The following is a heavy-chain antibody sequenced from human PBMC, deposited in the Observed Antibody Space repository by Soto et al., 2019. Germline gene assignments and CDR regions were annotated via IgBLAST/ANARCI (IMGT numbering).Heavy chain of an antibody. CDR2: ISAYNGNT. Sequence: GAPVKVSFKASGFTFTRHCFSWVRQVLGQGFEWMGWISAYNGNTNYAQKLQGRVTMTTDTSTSTAYMELSSLISEDTAVYYCARPKDYDDCLDLWGQGTLVTVSS. V-gene: IGHV1-18*01. J-gene: IGHJ4*02. CDR1: GFTFTRHC. D-gene: IGHD3-22*01. CDR3: ARPKDYDDCLDL.